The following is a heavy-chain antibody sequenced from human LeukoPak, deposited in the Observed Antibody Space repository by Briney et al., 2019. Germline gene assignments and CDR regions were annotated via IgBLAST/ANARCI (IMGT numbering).Heavy chain of an antibody. Sequence: GGSLSLSCAASGFTFSSYGMHWVRQAPGKGLEWVSSISSSSSYIYYADSVKGRFTISRDNAKNSLYLQMNSLRAEDTAVYYFAGVRGADSGGQGTLVTVSP. CDR1: GFTFSSYG. V-gene: IGHV3-21*01. CDR3: AGVRGADS. J-gene: IGHJ4*02. CDR2: ISSSSSYI. D-gene: IGHD3-10*01.